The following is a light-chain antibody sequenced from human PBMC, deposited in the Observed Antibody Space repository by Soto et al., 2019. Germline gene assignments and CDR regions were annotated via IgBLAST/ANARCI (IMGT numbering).Light chain of an antibody. V-gene: IGLV1-40*01. CDR2: GNS. CDR3: QSYDSSLSGYYV. CDR1: TSNIGAGYD. J-gene: IGLJ1*01. Sequence: QSVLTQPPSVSGAPGQRVTISCTGPTSNIGAGYDVHWYQQLPGTAPKLLIYGNSNRPSGVPDRFSGSKSGTSASLAITGLQAEDEADYYCQSYDSSLSGYYVFGTGTKVTVL.